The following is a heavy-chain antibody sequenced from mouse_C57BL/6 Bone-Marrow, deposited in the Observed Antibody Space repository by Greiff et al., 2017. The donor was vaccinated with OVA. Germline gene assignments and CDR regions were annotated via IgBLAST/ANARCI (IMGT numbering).Heavy chain of an antibody. Sequence: EVQVEESGEGLVKPGGSLKLSCAASGFTFSSYAMSWVRQTPEKRLEWVAYISSGGDYIYYADTVKGRFTISRDNARNTLYLQMSSLKSEDTAMYYCTRDSYDFFAYWGQGTLVTVSA. CDR1: GFTFSSYA. J-gene: IGHJ3*01. D-gene: IGHD2-4*01. CDR2: ISSGGDYI. CDR3: TRDSYDFFAY. V-gene: IGHV5-9-1*02.